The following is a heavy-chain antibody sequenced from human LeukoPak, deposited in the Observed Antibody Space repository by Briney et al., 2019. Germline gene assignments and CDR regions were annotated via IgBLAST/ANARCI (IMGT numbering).Heavy chain of an antibody. Sequence: PGGSLRLSCAASGFTFSDYYMGWIRQAPGKGLEWVSYISSSGSTIYYADSVKGRFTISRDNAKNSLYLQMNSLRAEDTAVYYCASLNSPMTTDDAFDIWGQGTMVTVSS. V-gene: IGHV3-11*04. CDR3: ASLNSPMTTDDAFDI. J-gene: IGHJ3*02. CDR1: GFTFSDYY. CDR2: ISSSGSTI. D-gene: IGHD4-17*01.